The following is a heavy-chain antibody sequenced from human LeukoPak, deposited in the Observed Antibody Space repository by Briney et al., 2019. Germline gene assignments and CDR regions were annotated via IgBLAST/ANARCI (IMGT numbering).Heavy chain of an antibody. CDR2: ISSSGSAI. J-gene: IGHJ4*02. CDR3: ARGGSLGY. V-gene: IGHV3-48*03. Sequence: GGSLRLSCAASGFTFSSYEMNWVRQAPGKGLEWVAKISSSGSAIYYADSVKGRFTISRDNAKSTLYLQLNSLRAEDTAVYYCARGGSLGYWGQGTLVTVSS. CDR1: GFTFSSYE. D-gene: IGHD6-19*01.